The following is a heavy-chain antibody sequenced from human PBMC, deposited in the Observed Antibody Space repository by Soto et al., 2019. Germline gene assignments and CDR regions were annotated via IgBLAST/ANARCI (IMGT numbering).Heavy chain of an antibody. Sequence: QVLLVESGGGVVQPGTSLRLSCAASGFTFSSYGMHWVRQAPGKGLEWVAFIWYDGSDKYYADSVKGRFTISRDNSKNTLYLQMNSLRAEDTAVYYCARDRGDYYYYDYWGQGTLVTVSS. CDR2: IWYDGSDK. CDR1: GFTFSSYG. J-gene: IGHJ4*02. V-gene: IGHV3-33*01. CDR3: ARDRGDYYYYDY. D-gene: IGHD3-16*01.